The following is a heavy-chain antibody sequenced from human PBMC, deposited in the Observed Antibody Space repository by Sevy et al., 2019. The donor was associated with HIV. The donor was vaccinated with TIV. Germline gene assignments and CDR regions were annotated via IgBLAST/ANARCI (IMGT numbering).Heavy chain of an antibody. V-gene: IGHV3-30-3*01. J-gene: IGHJ4*02. Sequence: GGSLRLSCAASGFTFSSYAMHWVRQAPGKGLEWVAVISYDGSNKYYADSVKGRFTISRDNSKNTLYLQMNSPRAEDTAVYYCARGTQDARYFDYWGQGTLVTVSS. D-gene: IGHD2-15*01. CDR2: ISYDGSNK. CDR3: ARGTQDARYFDY. CDR1: GFTFSSYA.